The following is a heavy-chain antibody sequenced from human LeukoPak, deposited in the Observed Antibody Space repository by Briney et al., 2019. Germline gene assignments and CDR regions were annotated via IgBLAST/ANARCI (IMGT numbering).Heavy chain of an antibody. CDR3: ARPLIAAAGTSDY. V-gene: IGHV4-34*01. J-gene: IGHJ4*02. D-gene: IGHD6-13*01. CDR1: GGSFSGYY. CDR2: INHSGST. Sequence: PSETLSLTCAVYGGSFSGYYWSWIRQPPGKGLEWIGEINHSGSTNYNPSLKSRVTISVDTSKNQFSLRLSSVTAADTAVYYCARPLIAAAGTSDYWGQGTLVTVSS.